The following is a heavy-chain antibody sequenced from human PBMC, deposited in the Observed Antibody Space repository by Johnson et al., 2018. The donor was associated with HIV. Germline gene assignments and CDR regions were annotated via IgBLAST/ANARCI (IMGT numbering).Heavy chain of an antibody. CDR2: IGTAGDT. CDR3: TRSKPRYYDVGPRGAFDI. D-gene: IGHD3-22*01. Sequence: VQLVESGGGLVQPGGSLRLSCAASGFTFSSYDMHWVRQATGKGLEWVSAIGTAGDTYYPGSVKGRFTISRENAKNSLYLQMNSLGAGDTALYYCTRSKPRYYDVGPRGAFDIWGQGTVVAVSS. CDR1: GFTFSSYD. J-gene: IGHJ3*02. V-gene: IGHV3-13*01.